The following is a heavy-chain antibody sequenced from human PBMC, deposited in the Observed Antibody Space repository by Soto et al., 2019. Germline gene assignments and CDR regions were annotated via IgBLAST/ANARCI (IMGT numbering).Heavy chain of an antibody. CDR1: GASVRTNY. D-gene: IGHD3-22*01. J-gene: IGHJ5*02. CDR2: VDATGRS. Sequence: QVQLEESGPGLVKSSETLSLICRVSGASVRTNYWSWIRQPAGKGLEWIGRVDATGRSNYNPSLMNRATMSVDKSQNQFSLSLTSLTAADTDTYYCARDPMPTESSAPWGRRILVTASS. CDR3: ARDPMPTESSAP. V-gene: IGHV4-4*07.